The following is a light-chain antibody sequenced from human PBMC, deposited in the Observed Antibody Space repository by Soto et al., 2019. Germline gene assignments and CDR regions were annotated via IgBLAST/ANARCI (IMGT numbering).Light chain of an antibody. CDR1: QSLRNNF. Sequence: EVVLTQSPGTLSLSPGEGDTLSCRASQSLRNNFLAWYQQKPGQAPRLLIYGATTRATGVPDRFSGSGSGTDFTLTINRLEPEDFAVYYCQQYSSTPVTFGQGTKV. CDR2: GAT. J-gene: IGKJ1*01. V-gene: IGKV3-20*01. CDR3: QQYSSTPVT.